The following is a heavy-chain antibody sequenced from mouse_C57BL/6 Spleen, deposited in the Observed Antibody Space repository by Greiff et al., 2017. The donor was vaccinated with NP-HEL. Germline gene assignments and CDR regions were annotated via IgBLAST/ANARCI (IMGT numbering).Heavy chain of an antibody. D-gene: IGHD1-1*01. CDR1: GYTFTDYE. J-gene: IGHJ4*01. CDR3: TRDYASPYAMDS. CDR2: IDPETGGT. V-gene: IGHV1-15*01. Sequence: VQLQQSGAELVRPGASVTLSCKASGYTFTDYEMHWVKQTPVHGLEWIGAIDPETGGTAYNQKFKGKAILTADKSSSTAYMELRSLTSEDSAVYFCTRDYASPYAMDSCGEGNPVT.